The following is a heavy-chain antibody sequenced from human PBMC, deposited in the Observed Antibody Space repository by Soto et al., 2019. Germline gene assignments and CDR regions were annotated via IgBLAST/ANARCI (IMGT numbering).Heavy chain of an antibody. CDR3: ARQLWFGGLLRWFDP. CDR1: GGSISSSSYY. J-gene: IGHJ5*02. D-gene: IGHD3-10*01. Sequence: SETLSLTCTVSGGSISSSSYYWGWIRQPPGKGLEWIGSIYYSGSTYYNPSLKSRVTISVDTSKNQFSLKLSSVTAADTAVYYCARQLWFGGLLRWFDPWGQGTLVTVSS. CDR2: IYYSGST. V-gene: IGHV4-39*01.